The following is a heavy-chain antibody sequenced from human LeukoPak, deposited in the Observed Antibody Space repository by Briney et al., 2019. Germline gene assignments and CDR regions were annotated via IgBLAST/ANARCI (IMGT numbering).Heavy chain of an antibody. CDR1: GGSISGYY. Sequence: PSETLSLXCTVSGGSISGYYWSWIRQPAGKGLEWIGRFYNSGSTKYNPSLKSRVTISVDTSKNQFSLKLSSVTAADTAVYYCARGRAYYDFWSGYYNWFDPWGQGTLVTVSS. D-gene: IGHD3-3*01. V-gene: IGHV4-4*07. CDR3: ARGRAYYDFWSGYYNWFDP. J-gene: IGHJ5*02. CDR2: FYNSGST.